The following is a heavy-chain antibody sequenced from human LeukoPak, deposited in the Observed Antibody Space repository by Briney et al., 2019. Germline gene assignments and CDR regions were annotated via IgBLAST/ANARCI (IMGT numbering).Heavy chain of an antibody. Sequence: GGSLRLSCAASVFTFSSYDMHCVPHPTGKGVEWVSGICTTGDTYYPGSVKGRFTISRENAKNALYLQMNSLRAGDTAVYYCARGLYYYDSSGYYGDTFDIWGQGTMVIVSS. J-gene: IGHJ3*02. CDR1: VFTFSSYD. V-gene: IGHV3-13*04. D-gene: IGHD3-22*01. CDR2: ICTTGDT. CDR3: ARGLYYYDSSGYYGDTFDI.